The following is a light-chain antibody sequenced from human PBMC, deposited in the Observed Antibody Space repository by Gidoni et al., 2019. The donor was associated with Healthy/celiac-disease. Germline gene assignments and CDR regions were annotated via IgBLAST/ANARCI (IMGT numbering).Light chain of an antibody. V-gene: IGLV2-23*01. Sequence: QSALTQPASVSGPPGQSITISCTGTSSDVGSYNLVSWYQQHPGKAPKLMIYEGSKRPSGVSNRFSGSKSGNTASLTISGLQAEDEADYYCCSYAGSYWVFGGGTKLTVL. CDR3: CSYAGSYWV. CDR1: SSDVGSYNL. J-gene: IGLJ3*02. CDR2: EGS.